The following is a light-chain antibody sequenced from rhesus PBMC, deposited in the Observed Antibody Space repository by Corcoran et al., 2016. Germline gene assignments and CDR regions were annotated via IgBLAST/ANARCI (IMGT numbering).Light chain of an antibody. Sequence: DIQMTQSPSSLSASVGDRVTITCRASQGITIELAWYQQKPGETPKLLIYEASSLQSGIPSRFSGSGSGTDFTLTINSLQSENFATYYCQHYCSTPRTFGQGTKVEIK. CDR1: QGITIE. V-gene: IGKV1-22*01. CDR2: EAS. CDR3: QHYCSTPRT. J-gene: IGKJ1*01.